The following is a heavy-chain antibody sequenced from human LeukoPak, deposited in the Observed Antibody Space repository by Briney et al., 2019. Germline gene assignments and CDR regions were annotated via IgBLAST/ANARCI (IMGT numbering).Heavy chain of an antibody. CDR1: GFTFSSYS. D-gene: IGHD6-13*01. V-gene: IGHV3-21*01. J-gene: IGHJ6*02. CDR2: ISSSSSYI. CDR3: ASSPLDSSSWYSYGMDV. Sequence: GGSLRLSCAASGFTFSSYSMNWVRQAPGKGLEWASSISSSSSYIYYADSVKGRFTISRDNAKNSLYLQMNSLRAEDTAVYYCASSPLDSSSWYSYGMDVWGQGTTVTVSS.